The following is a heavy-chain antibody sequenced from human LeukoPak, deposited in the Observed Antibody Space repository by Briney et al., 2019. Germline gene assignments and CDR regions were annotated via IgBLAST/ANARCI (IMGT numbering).Heavy chain of an antibody. D-gene: IGHD6-13*01. CDR3: ARSNRYSSSWYYFDY. V-gene: IGHV3-23*01. CDR2: ISGSGGST. CDR1: GFTFSSYA. Sequence: HPGGSLRLSCAASGFTFSSYAMSWVRQAPGKGLEWVSAISGSGGSTYYADSVKGRFTISRDNSKNTLYLQMNSLRAEDTAVYYCARSNRYSSSWYYFDYWGQGTLVTVSS. J-gene: IGHJ4*02.